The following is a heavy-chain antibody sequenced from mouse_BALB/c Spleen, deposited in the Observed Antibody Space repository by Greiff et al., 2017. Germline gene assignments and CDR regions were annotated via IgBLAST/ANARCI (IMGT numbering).Heavy chain of an antibody. CDR2: IYPGSGST. CDR3: ARWLRGPMDY. V-gene: IGHV1-55*01. Sequence: QVQLKQPGAELVKPGTSVKLSCKASGYNFTSYWINWVKLRPGQGLEWIGDIYPGSGSTNYNEKFKSKATLTVDTSSSTAFMQLSSLASEDSALYYCARWLRGPMDYWGQGTSVTVSS. CDR1: GYNFTSYW. J-gene: IGHJ4*01. D-gene: IGHD2-2*01.